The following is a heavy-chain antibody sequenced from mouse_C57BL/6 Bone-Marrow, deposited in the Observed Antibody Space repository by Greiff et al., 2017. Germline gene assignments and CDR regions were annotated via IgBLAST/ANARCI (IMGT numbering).Heavy chain of an antibody. CDR3: ARPYCSNYWYFDV. Sequence: QVQLQQPGAELVKPGASVKMSCKASGYTFTSYWITWVKQRPGQGLEWIGDIYPGSGSNNYNEKFKSKATLTVDTSSSTAYMQLSRLTSEDSAVYYCARPYCSNYWYFDVWGTGTTVTVSA. CDR1: GYTFTSYW. CDR2: IYPGSGSN. J-gene: IGHJ1*03. D-gene: IGHD2-5*01. V-gene: IGHV1-55*01.